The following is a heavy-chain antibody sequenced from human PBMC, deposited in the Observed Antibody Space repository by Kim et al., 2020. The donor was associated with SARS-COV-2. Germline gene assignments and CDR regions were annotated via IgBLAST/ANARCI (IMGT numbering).Heavy chain of an antibody. J-gene: IGHJ4*02. V-gene: IGHV3-21*01. Sequence: YADSVKGRFTISGDNAKNSLYLQMNSLRAEDTAVYYCARVTSSLELRPDYWGQGTLVTVSS. D-gene: IGHD1-7*01. CDR3: ARVTSSLELRPDY.